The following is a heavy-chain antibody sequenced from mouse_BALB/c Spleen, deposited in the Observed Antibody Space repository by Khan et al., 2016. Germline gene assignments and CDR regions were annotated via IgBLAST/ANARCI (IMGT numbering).Heavy chain of an antibody. CDR3: GRRCYGYHYFAY. CDR2: INSNGGST. V-gene: IGHV5-6-3*01. CDR1: GFTFSSYG. Sequence: EVELVESGGGLVQPGGSLKLSCAASGFTFSSYGMPWVRQTPDKRLELVATINSNGGSTYYPDSLKGRFTISRDNAKNTLYLHMSSLKSEDTAMFYCGRRCYGYHYFAYWGQGTTLTVSS. J-gene: IGHJ2*01. D-gene: IGHD1-2*01.